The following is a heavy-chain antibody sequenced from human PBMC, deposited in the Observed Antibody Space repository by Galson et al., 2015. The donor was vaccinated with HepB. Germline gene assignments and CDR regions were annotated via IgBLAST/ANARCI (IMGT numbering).Heavy chain of an antibody. CDR2: IYSGGSI. Sequence: SLRLSCAASGFSVSSNYMSWVRQAPGKGLEWVSVIYSGGSIYDGDSVKGRFIISRDNSKNTLYLQMNSLRVEDTAVYYCAAGVRSTFIQVEGPDYWGQGTLVTVSS. D-gene: IGHD1-1*01. V-gene: IGHV3-66*01. CDR1: GFSVSSNY. CDR3: AAGVRSTFIQVEGPDY. J-gene: IGHJ4*02.